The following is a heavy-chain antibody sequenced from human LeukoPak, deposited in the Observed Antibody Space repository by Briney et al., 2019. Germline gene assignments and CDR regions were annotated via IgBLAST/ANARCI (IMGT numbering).Heavy chain of an antibody. CDR2: TYYRSKWYN. J-gene: IGHJ3*02. CDR1: GDSVSSNSAA. Sequence: SQTLSLTCAISGDSVSSNSAAWHWIRQSPSRGLEWLGRTYYRSKWYNDYAVSVKSRIIINPDTSKNQFSLQLNSVTPEDTAVYYCTSSLPGEYAFDIWGQGTMVTVSS. V-gene: IGHV6-1*01. D-gene: IGHD2-21*01. CDR3: TSSLPGEYAFDI.